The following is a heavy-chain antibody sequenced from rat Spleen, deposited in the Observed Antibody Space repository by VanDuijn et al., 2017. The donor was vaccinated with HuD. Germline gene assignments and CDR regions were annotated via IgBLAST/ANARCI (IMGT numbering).Heavy chain of an antibody. CDR3: ARHPTYYGFDGDWFAC. D-gene: IGHD1-9*01. Sequence: EVQLVESGGGLVQPGRSMKLSCAASGFTFSSFPMAWVRQAPTKGLEWVASISYEGNTAFYGDSMKGRFTISRDNAKSTLYLQMDSLRSEDTATYYCARHPTYYGFDGDWFACWGQGTLVTVSS. CDR1: GFTFSSFP. J-gene: IGHJ3*01. V-gene: IGHV5-46*01. CDR2: ISYEGNTA.